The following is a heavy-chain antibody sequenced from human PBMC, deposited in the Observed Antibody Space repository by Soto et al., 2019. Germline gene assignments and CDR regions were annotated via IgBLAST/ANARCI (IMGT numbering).Heavy chain of an antibody. CDR3: ARDDVVAQKFDY. D-gene: IGHD2-15*01. V-gene: IGHV4-30-2*01. J-gene: IGHJ4*02. CDR1: GGSISCGGYS. CDR2: IYHSGST. Sequence: QLQLQESGSGLVKPSQTLSLTSAVSGGSISCGGYSWSWIRQPPGKGLEWIGYIYHSGSTYYNPSLKSRVTISVDRSKNQFSLKLSSVTAADTAVYYCARDDVVAQKFDYWGQGTLVTVSS.